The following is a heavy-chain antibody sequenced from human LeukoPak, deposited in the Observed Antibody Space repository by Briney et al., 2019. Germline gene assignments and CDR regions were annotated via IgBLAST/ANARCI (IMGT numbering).Heavy chain of an antibody. V-gene: IGHV3-30*02. Sequence: GGSLRLSCAAAGLTFSNYGMHWVRQAPGKGLQWVAYIRYDGRNKYSADSVKGRFTIYRDNSKSTLYLQMNSQRPEDTAVYYCAKGGSNNWSFDNWGQGTLVTVSS. CDR1: GLTFSNYG. CDR2: IRYDGRNK. D-gene: IGHD1-1*01. CDR3: AKGGSNNWSFDN. J-gene: IGHJ4*02.